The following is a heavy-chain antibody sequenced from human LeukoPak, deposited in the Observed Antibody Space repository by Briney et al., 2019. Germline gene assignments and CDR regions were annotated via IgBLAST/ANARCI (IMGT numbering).Heavy chain of an antibody. CDR2: IYYSGST. D-gene: IGHD3-16*02. V-gene: IGHV4-39*07. Sequence: SETLSLTCTVSGGSISSSSYYWGWIRQPPGKGLEWIGSIYYSGSTYYNPTLKSRVTISIDTSKNQFSLKLSSVTAADTAVYYCAREKYDYVWGSYRYINEWGQGTLVTVSS. J-gene: IGHJ4*02. CDR1: GGSISSSSYY. CDR3: AREKYDYVWGSYRYINE.